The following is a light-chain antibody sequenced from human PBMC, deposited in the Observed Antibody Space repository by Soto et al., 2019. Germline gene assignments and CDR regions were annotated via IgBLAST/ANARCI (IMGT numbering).Light chain of an antibody. J-gene: IGLJ2*01. CDR2: EVT. CDR1: SSDVGSYSY. Sequence: QSALTQPASVSGSPGQSITISCTGTSSDVGSYSYVSWYQQHPGKAPKLMIYEVTNRPSGVSNRFSGSKSGNTASLTISGLQAEDEADYYCSSYTSNSPRVVFGGGTKLTVL. CDR3: SSYTSNSPRVV. V-gene: IGLV2-14*01.